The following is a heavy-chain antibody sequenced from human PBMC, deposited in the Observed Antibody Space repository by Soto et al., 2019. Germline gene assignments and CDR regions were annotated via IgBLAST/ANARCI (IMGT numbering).Heavy chain of an antibody. CDR1: GYDFERFT. CDR3: AREQYEFGDLYYVDY. J-gene: IGHJ4*02. CDR2: ISPYSGSR. D-gene: IGHD4-17*01. Sequence: QVPLVQSGGEVKRPGASVKVSCKASGYDFERFTISWVRQARGQGLEWMGLISPYSGSRYYAEKFQGRVTMTTDTSTSTAYMELRSLTSDDTAVYFCAREQYEFGDLYYVDYWGQGTLVTVSS. V-gene: IGHV1-18*04.